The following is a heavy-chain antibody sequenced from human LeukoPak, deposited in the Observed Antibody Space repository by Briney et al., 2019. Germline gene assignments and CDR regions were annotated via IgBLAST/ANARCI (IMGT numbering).Heavy chain of an antibody. Sequence: ASVTVSCKASGYTFTVYYMHWVRQTPGQGLEWMGWINPNSGGTNYAQKLQGRVTMTRDTSISTAYMELSRLRSDDTALYYCARDYCTNGVCYPWFDSWGQGTLVTVSS. D-gene: IGHD2-8*01. CDR2: INPNSGGT. V-gene: IGHV1-2*02. CDR1: GYTFTVYY. J-gene: IGHJ5*01. CDR3: ARDYCTNGVCYPWFDS.